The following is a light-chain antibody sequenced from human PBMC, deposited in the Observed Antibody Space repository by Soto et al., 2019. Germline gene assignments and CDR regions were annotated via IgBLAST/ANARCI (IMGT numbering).Light chain of an antibody. J-gene: IGKJ2*01. CDR3: QQYNSYST. CDR2: DAS. Sequence: DIQMTQSPSTLSASVGDRVTSTCRASQSISSWLAWYQQKPGKAPKLLIYDASSLESGVPSRFSGSGSGTEFTLTISSLQPDDFATSYCQQYNSYSTFGQWTKLEIK. V-gene: IGKV1-5*01. CDR1: QSISSW.